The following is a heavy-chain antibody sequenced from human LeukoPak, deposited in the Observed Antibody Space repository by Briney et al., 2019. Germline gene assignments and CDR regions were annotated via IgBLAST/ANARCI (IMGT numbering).Heavy chain of an antibody. Sequence: GGSLRLSCAASGFTFSSYGMHWVRQAPGKGLEWVAVIWYEGSNKYYADSVKGRFTISRDNSKNTLYLQMNRLRAEDTAVYYCAKEKSYYYDSSGYIPYYFDYWGQGTLVTVSS. CDR3: AKEKSYYYDSSGYIPYYFDY. CDR1: GFTFSSYG. D-gene: IGHD3-22*01. V-gene: IGHV3-33*06. CDR2: IWYEGSNK. J-gene: IGHJ4*02.